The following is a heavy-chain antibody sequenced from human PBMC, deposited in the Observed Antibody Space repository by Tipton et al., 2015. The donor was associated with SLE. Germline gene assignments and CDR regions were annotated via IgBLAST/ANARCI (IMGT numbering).Heavy chain of an antibody. D-gene: IGHD6-19*01. Sequence: GSLRLSCAASGFTFSQFGMHWVRQAPGKELEWVAFIRYDSSNKYYAESVRGRFTISRDNSKNMMYLEMDNLRPDDTAVYYCAKGSQWLQDFYFDFWGQGTLVTVSS. CDR3: AKGSQWLQDFYFDF. V-gene: IGHV3-30*02. J-gene: IGHJ4*02. CDR2: IRYDSSNK. CDR1: GFTFSQFG.